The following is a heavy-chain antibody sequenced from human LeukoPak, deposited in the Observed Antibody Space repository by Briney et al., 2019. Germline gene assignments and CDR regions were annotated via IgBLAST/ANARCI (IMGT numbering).Heavy chain of an antibody. J-gene: IGHJ3*02. CDR3: ARLGYYDSTDAFDI. CDR1: GGSFSGYY. Sequence: SETLSLTCAVYGGSFSGYYWGWIRQPPGKGLEWIGSFYYSGSTYYNSSLKSRVTISVDTSKNQLSLKLSSVTAADTAVYYCARLGYYDSTDAFDIWGQGTTVTVSS. D-gene: IGHD3-22*01. CDR2: FYYSGST. V-gene: IGHV4-39*01.